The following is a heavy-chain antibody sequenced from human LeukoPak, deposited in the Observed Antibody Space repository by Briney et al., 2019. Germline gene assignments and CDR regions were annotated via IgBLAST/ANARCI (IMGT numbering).Heavy chain of an antibody. V-gene: IGHV1-2*02. Sequence: ASVKVSCKASGYTFTGYYMHWVRQAPGQGLECMGWINPNSGGTNYAQKFQGRVTMTRDTSISTAYMELSRLRSDDTAVYYCARVVVRDANNYKDYWGQGTLVTVSS. CDR2: INPNSGGT. CDR1: GYTFTGYY. J-gene: IGHJ4*02. D-gene: IGHD5-24*01. CDR3: ARVVVRDANNYKDY.